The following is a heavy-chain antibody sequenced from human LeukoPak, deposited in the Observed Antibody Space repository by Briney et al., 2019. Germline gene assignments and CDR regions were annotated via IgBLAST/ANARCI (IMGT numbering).Heavy chain of an antibody. CDR3: ARSKGDSSSASYYYYYMDV. J-gene: IGHJ6*03. CDR2: IYYSGST. V-gene: IGHV4-39*07. CDR1: GGSISSSSYY. Sequence: SETLSLTCTVSGGSISSSSYYWGWIRQPPGKGLEWIGSIYYSGSTYYNPSLKSRVTISVDTSKNQFSLKLSSVTAADTAVYYRARSKGDSSSASYYYYYMDVWGKGTTVTVSS. D-gene: IGHD6-13*01.